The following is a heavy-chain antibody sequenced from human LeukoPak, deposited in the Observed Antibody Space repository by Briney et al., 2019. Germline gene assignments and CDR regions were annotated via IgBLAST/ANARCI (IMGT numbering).Heavy chain of an antibody. Sequence: PSETLSLTCSVSGGSVSSYEYYWGWIRQPPGKGLEWIGNTYYSGSSYYNPSLKSRATMSVDTSKNQFSLKMSSVTAADTAVYYCARLSKGRYFDYIFDHWGQGTLVTVSS. V-gene: IGHV4-39*01. CDR2: TYYSGSS. D-gene: IGHD3-9*01. J-gene: IGHJ4*02. CDR3: ARLSKGRYFDYIFDH. CDR1: GGSVSSYEYY.